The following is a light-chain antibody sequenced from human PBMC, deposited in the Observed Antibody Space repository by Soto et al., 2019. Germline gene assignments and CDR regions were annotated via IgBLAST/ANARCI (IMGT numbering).Light chain of an antibody. CDR2: EVT. J-gene: IGLJ1*01. V-gene: IGLV2-8*01. CDR1: RSDVGGYEY. CDR3: SSYAGNKLV. Sequence: QSVLTQAPAATGSIGQTDTIYSTRTRSDVGGYEYVSWYQQHRGKAPKLMIYEVTKRPSGVPDRFSGSKSGNTASLTVSGLQAEDEADYYCSSYAGNKLVFGTGSRGTVL.